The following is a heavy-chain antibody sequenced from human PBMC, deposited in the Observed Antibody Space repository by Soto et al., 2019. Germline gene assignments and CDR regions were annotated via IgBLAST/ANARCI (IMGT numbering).Heavy chain of an antibody. Sequence: SETLSLTCTVSGGSISSSSYYWGWIRQPPGKGLEWIGSIYYSGSTYYNPSLKSRVTISVDTSKNQFSLKLSSVTAADTAVYYCARLGGRIGPFRFGPWGQGTLVTVSS. J-gene: IGHJ5*02. V-gene: IGHV4-39*01. D-gene: IGHD3-16*01. CDR2: IYYSGST. CDR1: GGSISSSSYY. CDR3: ARLGGRIGPFRFGP.